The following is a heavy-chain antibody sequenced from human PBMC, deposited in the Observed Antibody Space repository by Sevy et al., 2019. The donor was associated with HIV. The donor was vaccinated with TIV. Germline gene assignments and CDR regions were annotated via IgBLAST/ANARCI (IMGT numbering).Heavy chain of an antibody. Sequence: GGSLRLSCVASTFTFSHYAMHWVRQAPGKGLQWVASISYNGEDENYADSVAGRFTISRDNPKNRLFLQISSLRPEDTALYYSPRDWGTPPTAILYHFDCWGQGIPVAVSA. CDR3: PRDWGTPPTAILYHFDC. CDR2: ISYNGEDE. V-gene: IGHV3-30*04. CDR1: TFTFSHYA. D-gene: IGHD3-16*01. J-gene: IGHJ4*02.